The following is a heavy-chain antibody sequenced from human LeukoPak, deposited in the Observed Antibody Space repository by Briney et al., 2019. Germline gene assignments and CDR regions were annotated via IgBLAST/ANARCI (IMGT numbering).Heavy chain of an antibody. CDR1: GFTVSSNY. CDR2: IYSGGST. CDR3: ARERGSGSYRYYDAFDI. Sequence: PGGSLRLSCAASGFTVSSNYMSWVRQAPGKGLEWVSVIYSGGSTYYADSVKGGVTISRDNSKNTLYLQMNSLRAEDTAVYYCARERGSGSYRYYDAFDIWGQGTMVTVSS. D-gene: IGHD3-16*02. J-gene: IGHJ3*02. V-gene: IGHV3-53*01.